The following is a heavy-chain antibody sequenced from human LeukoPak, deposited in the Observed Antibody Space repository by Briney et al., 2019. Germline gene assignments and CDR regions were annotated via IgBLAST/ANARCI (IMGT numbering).Heavy chain of an antibody. CDR1: GGSISSYF. J-gene: IGHJ5*02. D-gene: IGHD6-13*01. CDR3: ARCIAAAANWFDP. V-gene: IGHV4-59*08. Sequence: SETLSLTCTVSGGSISSYFWSWIRQPPGKGLEWIGYIYYSGRNNYNPSLKSRVTISVDTSKNQFSLKLSSVTAADTAVYYCARCIAAAANWFDPWGQGTLVTVSS. CDR2: IYYSGRN.